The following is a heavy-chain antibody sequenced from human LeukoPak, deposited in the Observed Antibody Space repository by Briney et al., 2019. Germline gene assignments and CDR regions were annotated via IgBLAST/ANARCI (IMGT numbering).Heavy chain of an antibody. J-gene: IGHJ5*02. CDR3: ARGSQGYSYGFWGFDP. CDR1: GYTFTSYD. Sequence: ASVKVSCKAAGYTFTSYDINWVRQATGQGLEWMGWMNPNSGNTGYAQKFQGRVTMTRNTSISTAYLELRSLRSEDTAVYYCARGSQGYSYGFWGFDPWGQGTLVTVSS. V-gene: IGHV1-8*01. D-gene: IGHD5-18*01. CDR2: MNPNSGNT.